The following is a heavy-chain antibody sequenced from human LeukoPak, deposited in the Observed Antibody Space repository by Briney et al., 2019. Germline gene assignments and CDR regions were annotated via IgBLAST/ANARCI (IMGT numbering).Heavy chain of an antibody. Sequence: PSETLSLTCTVSGGSISSYYWSWIRQPAGKGLEWIGRMYTSGSTNYNPSLKSRVTMSVGTSKNQFSLKLSSVTAADTAVYYCARDRYYYDTSGDAFDMWGQGTMVTVSS. J-gene: IGHJ3*02. V-gene: IGHV4-4*07. D-gene: IGHD3-22*01. CDR2: MYTSGST. CDR3: ARDRYYYDTSGDAFDM. CDR1: GGSISSYY.